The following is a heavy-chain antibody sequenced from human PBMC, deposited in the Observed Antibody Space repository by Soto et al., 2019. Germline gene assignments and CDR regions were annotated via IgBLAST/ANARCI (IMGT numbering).Heavy chain of an antibody. Sequence: GGSLRLSCTASGFTFNSHTMHWVRQAPGEGLEWVAVISYDGSYKFYADSVKGRFTISRGNSKSTLYLQMNSLRAEDTAVYYCARVNDIFPYYYGMDVWGQGTTVTVSS. D-gene: IGHD3-9*01. CDR2: ISYDGSYK. J-gene: IGHJ6*02. CDR1: GFTFNSHT. CDR3: ARVNDIFPYYYGMDV. V-gene: IGHV3-30-3*01.